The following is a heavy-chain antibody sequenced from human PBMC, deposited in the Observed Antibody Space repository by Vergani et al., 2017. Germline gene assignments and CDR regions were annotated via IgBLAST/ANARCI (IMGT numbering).Heavy chain of an antibody. CDR3: ARGRRGMYRRLGGYEMDV. J-gene: IGHJ6*04. CDR1: GGSFSGYY. D-gene: IGHD3-10*01. Sequence: QVQLQQWGAGLLKPSETLSLTCAVYGGSFSGYYWSWIRQPPGKGLEWIGEINHSGSTNYNPSLKSRVTISVDTSKNQFSLKLSSVTAADTAVSYCARGRRGMYRRLGGYEMDVWGKGTTVTVSS. V-gene: IGHV4-34*01. CDR2: INHSGST.